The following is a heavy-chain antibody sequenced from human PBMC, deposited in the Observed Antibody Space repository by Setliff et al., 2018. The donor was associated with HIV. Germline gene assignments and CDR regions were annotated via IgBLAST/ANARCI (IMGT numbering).Heavy chain of an antibody. Sequence: PSETLSLTCSASGGSINSDNYYWGWIRQAPGKGLEWIGSIYYSGTTYYNPSLRGRVTISVDRSRNQFSLTLNSVTAADTATYYCASRGIVVVTMSMPDEFFVHWGHGTLVTVSS. CDR3: ASRGIVVVTMSMPDEFFVH. V-gene: IGHV4-39*01. CDR2: IYYSGTT. J-gene: IGHJ1*01. D-gene: IGHD2-21*02. CDR1: GGSINSDNYY.